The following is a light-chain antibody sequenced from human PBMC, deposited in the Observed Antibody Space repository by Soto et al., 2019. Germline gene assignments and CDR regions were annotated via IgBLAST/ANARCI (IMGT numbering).Light chain of an antibody. CDR1: QSINNY. CDR3: HQSFSPLLT. V-gene: IGKV1-39*01. CDR2: PAS. Sequence: DIQMTKSQSSLSAAVGDRVTITCRARQSINNYLNWYPQNPWQAPKLLIDPASSMQSGVPSRFSGSGSDTDFTLTIISLQPDDSATYYCHQSFSPLLTFGQRNTV. J-gene: IGKJ1*01.